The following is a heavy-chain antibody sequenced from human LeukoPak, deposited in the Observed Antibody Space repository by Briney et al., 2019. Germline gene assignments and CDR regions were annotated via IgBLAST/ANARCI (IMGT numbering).Heavy chain of an antibody. J-gene: IGHJ4*02. D-gene: IGHD1-1*01. CDR2: IWNDGSKK. CDR1: GFIFSNYG. CDR3: ARTGGTNWYIDF. V-gene: IGHV3-33*01. Sequence: GGPLRLSCAASGFIFSNYGMQWVRQAPGKGLEWVAVIWNDGSKKFYGDSVRGRFTISRDNSKSTLYLQLDSLRAEDTAVYYCARTGGTNWYIDFWGQGTLVTVSS.